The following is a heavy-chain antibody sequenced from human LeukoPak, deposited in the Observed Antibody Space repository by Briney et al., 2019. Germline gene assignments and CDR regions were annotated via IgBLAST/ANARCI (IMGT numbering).Heavy chain of an antibody. CDR1: GYTFTGYY. J-gene: IGHJ4*02. V-gene: IGHV1-2*02. CDR3: ARRGLGGGTHYGPGYFDY. D-gene: IGHD2-15*01. CDR2: INPNSGGT. Sequence: ASVKVSCKTSGYTFTGYYIHWVRQAPGQGLEWMGWINPNSGGTNYAQKFQGRVTMTTDTSISTAYMELSRLKSDDTAVYYCARRGLGGGTHYGPGYFDYWGQGTLVTVSS.